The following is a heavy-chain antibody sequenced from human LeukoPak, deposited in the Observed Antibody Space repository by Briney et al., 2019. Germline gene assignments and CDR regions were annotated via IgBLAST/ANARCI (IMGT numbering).Heavy chain of an antibody. CDR1: GFTVSSNY. CDR2: IYSGGST. J-gene: IGHJ5*02. V-gene: IGHV3-53*01. CDR3: ARATSDNILTGYYSP. D-gene: IGHD3-9*01. Sequence: GGSLRLSCAASGFTVSSNYMSWVRQAPGKGLEWVSVIYSGGSTYYADSVKGRFTISRDNAKNSLFLQMNSLRAEDTAVYYCARATSDNILTGYYSPWGQGTLVTVSS.